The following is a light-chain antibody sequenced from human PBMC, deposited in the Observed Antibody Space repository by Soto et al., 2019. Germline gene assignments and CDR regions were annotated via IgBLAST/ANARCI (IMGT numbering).Light chain of an antibody. V-gene: IGLV1-40*01. CDR1: SSNIGAGYD. Sequence: QLVLTQPPSVSGAPGQRVTISCTGSSSNIGAGYDVRWYQQLPGTAPKLLIYVNSNRPSGVPDRFSGSKSGTSASLAITGLQAEDEADYYCQSYDSSLSVVFGGGTKLTVL. CDR2: VNS. CDR3: QSYDSSLSVV. J-gene: IGLJ2*01.